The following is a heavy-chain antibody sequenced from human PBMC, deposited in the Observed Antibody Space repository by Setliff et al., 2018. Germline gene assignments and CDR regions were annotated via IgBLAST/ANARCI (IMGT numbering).Heavy chain of an antibody. CDR3: ARLYIVVVVAATPAWFDP. Sequence: SETLSLTCAVSGYSISRGYYWGWIRQPPGKGLEWFGSIYPSGSTYYNPSLKSRVTISVDTSKNQFSLKLSSVPAADPAVYYCARLYIVVVVAATPAWFDPWGQGTLVTVSS. J-gene: IGHJ5*02. V-gene: IGHV4-38-2*01. D-gene: IGHD2-15*01. CDR2: IYPSGST. CDR1: GYSISRGYY.